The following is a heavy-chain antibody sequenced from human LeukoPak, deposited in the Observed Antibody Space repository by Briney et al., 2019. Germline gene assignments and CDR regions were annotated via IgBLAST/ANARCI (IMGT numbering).Heavy chain of an antibody. D-gene: IGHD3-10*01. CDR3: ARDEVHYGSGNYYNY. CDR2: IYTSGST. Sequence: SETLSLTCTVSGGSISSGSYYWSWIRQPAGKGLEWIGRIYTSGSTNYNPSLKSRVTISVDTSKNQFSLKLSSVTAADTAVYYCARDEVHYGSGNYYNYWGQGTLVTVSS. CDR1: GGSISSGSYY. J-gene: IGHJ4*02. V-gene: IGHV4-61*02.